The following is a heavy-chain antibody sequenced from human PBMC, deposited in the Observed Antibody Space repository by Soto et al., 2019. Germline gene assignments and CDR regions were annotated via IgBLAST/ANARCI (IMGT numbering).Heavy chain of an antibody. CDR1: GYTFTRFG. CDR3: ARDFEAGGTLVGGFDY. J-gene: IGHJ4*02. CDR2: ISGHNGNT. V-gene: IGHV1-18*01. Sequence: QVQLVQSGTEVKKPGASVKVSCKASGYTFTRFGINWVRQAPGQGLEWMGWISGHNGNTHSAQNFQGRVTVTTDTAPLTAYMELRGLRSDDTAVYYCARDFEAGGTLVGGFDYWGQGTLVTVSS. D-gene: IGHD6-6*01.